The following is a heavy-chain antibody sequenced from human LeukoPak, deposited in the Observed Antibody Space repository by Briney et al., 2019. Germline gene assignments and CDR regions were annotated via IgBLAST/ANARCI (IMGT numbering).Heavy chain of an antibody. D-gene: IGHD2-2*01. CDR2: ISSSSSYI. J-gene: IGHJ4*02. CDR1: GFTFSSYS. Sequence: GGSLRFSCAASGFTFSSYSMNWVRQAPGKGLEWVSSISSSSSYIYYADSVKGRFTISRDNAKNSLYLQMNSLRAEDTAVYYCARADIVVVPAANDYWGQGTLVTVSS. V-gene: IGHV3-21*01. CDR3: ARADIVVVPAANDY.